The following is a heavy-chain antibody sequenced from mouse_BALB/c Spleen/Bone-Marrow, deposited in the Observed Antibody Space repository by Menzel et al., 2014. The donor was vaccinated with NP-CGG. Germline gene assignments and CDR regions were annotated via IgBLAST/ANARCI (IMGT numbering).Heavy chain of an antibody. V-gene: IGHV1-7*01. CDR1: GYTFTSYW. Sequence: QVQLKQSGAELLKPGASVRMSCKASGYTFTSYWMHWVKQRPGQGLEWIGYINPSTGYTDYNQKFNDKATLTADKSSSTAYMRLSSLTSKDSAVYYCARGNPLYAMDYWGQGTSVTVSS. CDR3: ARGNPLYAMDY. CDR2: INPSTGYT. J-gene: IGHJ4*01. D-gene: IGHD2-1*01.